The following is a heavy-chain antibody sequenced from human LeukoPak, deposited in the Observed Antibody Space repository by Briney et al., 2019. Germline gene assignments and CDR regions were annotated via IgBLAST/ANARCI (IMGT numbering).Heavy chain of an antibody. V-gene: IGHV3-9*01. CDR2: ISWNSGSI. D-gene: IGHD3-22*01. CDR1: GFTFSDYY. CDR3: AKDIGPVYYDSSGYFHG. J-gene: IGHJ4*02. Sequence: GGSLRLSCAASGFTFSDYYMSWIRQAPGKGLEWVSGISWNSGSIGYADSVKGRFTISRDNAKNSLYLQMNSLRAEDTALYYCAKDIGPVYYDSSGYFHGWGQGTLVTVSS.